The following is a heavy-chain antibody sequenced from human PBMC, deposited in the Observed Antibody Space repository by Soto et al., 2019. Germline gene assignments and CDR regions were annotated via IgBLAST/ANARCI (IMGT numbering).Heavy chain of an antibody. V-gene: IGHV4-39*01. CDR2: IYYSGST. D-gene: IGHD4-17*01. CDR1: GGSISSSSYY. Sequence: SETLSLTCTVSGGSISSSSYYWGWIRQPPGKGLEWIGSIYYSGSTYYNPSLKSRVTISVDTSKNQFSLKLSSVTAADTAVYYCARTAVGGDYVEYFQHWGQGTLVTVSS. CDR3: ARTAVGGDYVEYFQH. J-gene: IGHJ1*01.